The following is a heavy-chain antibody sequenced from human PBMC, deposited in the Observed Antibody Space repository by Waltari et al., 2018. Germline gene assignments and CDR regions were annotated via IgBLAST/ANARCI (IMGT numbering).Heavy chain of an antibody. CDR1: GFTFSSYS. J-gene: IGHJ4*02. CDR2: ISSSSSYI. V-gene: IGHV3-21*01. Sequence: EVQLVESGGGLVKPGGSLRLSCAASGFTFSSYSMNWVRQAPGKGLEWVSSISSSSSYIYYADSVKGRFTISRDNAKNSLYLQMNSLRAEDTAVYYCARDLRSGGSCIDYWGQGTLVTVSS. D-gene: IGHD2-15*01. CDR3: ARDLRSGGSCIDY.